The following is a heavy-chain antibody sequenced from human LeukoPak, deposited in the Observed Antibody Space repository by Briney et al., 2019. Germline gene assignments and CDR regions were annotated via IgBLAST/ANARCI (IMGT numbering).Heavy chain of an antibody. D-gene: IGHD6-19*01. V-gene: IGHV3-23*01. CDR3: ARGGSGWYHWFDS. CDR1: GFTFSIYG. J-gene: IGHJ5*01. Sequence: GGSLRLSCAASGFTFSIYGMGWVRQAPGKGLEWVSSISDNGGNTYYADSAKGRFTISRDNSKNTLYLQMSSLRAEDTAVYYCARGGSGWYHWFDSWGQGTLVTVSS. CDR2: ISDNGGNT.